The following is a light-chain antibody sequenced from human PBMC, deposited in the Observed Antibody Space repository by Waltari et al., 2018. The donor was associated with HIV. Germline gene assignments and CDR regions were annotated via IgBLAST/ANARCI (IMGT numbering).Light chain of an antibody. Sequence: EILMTQSPASLSVSPGERATLSCRASQSVRSNIAWYQQKPGQAPGLLIYGASTRATGIPARFSGSGSGTEFTLTISSLQSEDFAVYYCQQYYTWPPYTFGQGTKLEIK. J-gene: IGKJ2*01. CDR2: GAS. CDR1: QSVRSN. CDR3: QQYYTWPPYT. V-gene: IGKV3-15*01.